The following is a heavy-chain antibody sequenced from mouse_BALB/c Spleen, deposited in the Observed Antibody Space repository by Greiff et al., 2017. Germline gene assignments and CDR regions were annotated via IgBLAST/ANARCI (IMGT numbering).Heavy chain of an antibody. D-gene: IGHD2-1*01. CDR2: INPSNGGT. J-gene: IGHJ2*01. Sequence: QVQLQQSGAELVKPGASVKLSCKASGYTFTSYYMYWVKQRPGQGLEWIGEINPSNGGTNFNEKFKSKATLTVDKSSSTAYMQLSSLTSEDSAVYYCTRSWDCNSYYFDYWGQGTTLTVSS. V-gene: IGHV1S81*02. CDR1: GYTFTSYY. CDR3: TRSWDCNSYYFDY.